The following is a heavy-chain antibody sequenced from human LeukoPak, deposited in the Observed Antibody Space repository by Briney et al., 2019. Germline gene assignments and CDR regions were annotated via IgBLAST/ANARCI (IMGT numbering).Heavy chain of an antibody. J-gene: IGHJ6*03. CDR2: ISAYNGDT. D-gene: IGHD2-21*02. Sequence: ASVKVSCKASGYTFTNYGISWMRQAPGQGLEWMGWISAYNGDTNYAQKFQGRVTMTTVTSTSTAYMELRSLRSDDTAVYYCARAQLAYCGGDCPDYYYYMDVWGKGTTVTVSS. V-gene: IGHV1-18*01. CDR3: ARAQLAYCGGDCPDYYYYMDV. CDR1: GYTFTNYG.